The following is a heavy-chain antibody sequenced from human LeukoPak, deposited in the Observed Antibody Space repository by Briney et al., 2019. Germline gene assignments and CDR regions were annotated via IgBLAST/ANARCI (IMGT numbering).Heavy chain of an antibody. V-gene: IGHV3-30*18. CDR1: GFTFSSYG. CDR3: AKECCSSSAFDY. Sequence: PGGSLRLSCAASGFTFSSYGIHWVRQAPGKGLEWVTLISYDGNDKYYADSVKGRFTISRDNSKNTLYLQMSSLRAEDTAVYYCAKECCSSSAFDYWGQGTLVTVSP. CDR2: ISYDGNDK. D-gene: IGHD6-6*01. J-gene: IGHJ4*02.